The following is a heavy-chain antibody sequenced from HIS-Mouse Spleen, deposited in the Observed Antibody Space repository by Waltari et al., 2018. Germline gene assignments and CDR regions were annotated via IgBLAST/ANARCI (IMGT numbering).Heavy chain of an antibody. CDR2: INHSGST. Sequence: QVQLQQWGAGLLKPSETLSLTCAVYGGSFSGYYWSWIRQPPGKGLEWSGEINHSGSTNCNPALKRRVPISVGTSKTQVSRKLISVTAADTAVYYCARGPLSADSSSAMSYWGQGTLVTVSS. V-gene: IGHV4-34*01. J-gene: IGHJ4*02. D-gene: IGHD6-6*01. CDR3: ARGPLSADSSSAMSY. CDR1: GGSFSGYY.